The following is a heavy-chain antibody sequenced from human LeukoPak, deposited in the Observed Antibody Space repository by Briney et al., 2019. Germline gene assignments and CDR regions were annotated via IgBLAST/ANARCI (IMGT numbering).Heavy chain of an antibody. CDR2: ISGGGVST. D-gene: IGHD1-26*01. V-gene: IGHV3-23*01. J-gene: IGHJ4*02. Sequence: GGSLRLSCAASGFTFSITWMHWVRQPPGKGLQWVSAISGGGVSTYYADSVRGRFTISRDNSKNTLYLQMNSLRAEDTAVYYCARDEGATDYWGQGTLVTVSS. CDR3: ARDEGATDY. CDR1: GFTFSITW.